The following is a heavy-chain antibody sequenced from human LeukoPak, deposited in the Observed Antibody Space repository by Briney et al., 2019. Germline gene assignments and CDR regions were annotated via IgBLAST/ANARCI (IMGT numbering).Heavy chain of an antibody. CDR2: VNHSGST. D-gene: IGHD6-13*01. CDR3: ARVIAAAGLYYFDY. CDR1: GGSFSDYY. V-gene: IGHV4-34*01. Sequence: SGTLSLTCAVYGGSFSDYYWSWIRQPPGKGLEWIGEVNHSGSTNYNPSLTSRVTISVDTSKNQFSLKLSSVTAADTAVYYCARVIAAAGLYYFDYWGQGTLVTVSS. J-gene: IGHJ4*02.